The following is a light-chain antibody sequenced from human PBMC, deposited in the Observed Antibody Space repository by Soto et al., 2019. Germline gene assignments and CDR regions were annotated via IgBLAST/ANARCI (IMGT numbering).Light chain of an antibody. V-gene: IGLV1-40*01. CDR1: SNFGASYD. CDR3: QSDDSGTV. CDR2: GNN. J-gene: IGLJ2*01. Sequence: QLVLTQPPSVSGAPGQRVTISCTGSSNFGASYDVHWYQQLPGTAPKLLIYGNNNRPSGVPDRFSGSKSGSSASLAITDLQADDEADYYCQSDDSGTVFGGGTKLTVL.